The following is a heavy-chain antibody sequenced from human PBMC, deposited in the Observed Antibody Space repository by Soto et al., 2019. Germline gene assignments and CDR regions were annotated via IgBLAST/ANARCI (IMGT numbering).Heavy chain of an antibody. J-gene: IGHJ3*02. V-gene: IGHV3-7*01. CDR2: INQDGSEK. D-gene: IGHD5-12*01. CDR1: GFTFSSYW. Sequence: GGSLRLSCAASGFTFSSYWMSWVRQAPGKGLEWVANINQDGSEKYYVDSVKGRFSISRDNAKNSLYLQTNSLRVEDTAVYYCARRRGYSGSSTFDIWGQGTMVTVSS. CDR3: ARRRGYSGSSTFDI.